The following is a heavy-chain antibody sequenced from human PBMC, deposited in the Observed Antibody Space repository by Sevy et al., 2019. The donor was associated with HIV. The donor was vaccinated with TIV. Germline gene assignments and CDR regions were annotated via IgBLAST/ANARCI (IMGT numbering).Heavy chain of an antibody. CDR1: GFTFNSYT. D-gene: IGHD3-10*01. CDR3: ARPYGSGSWEAFDI. CDR2: ITSGSTYI. Sequence: GGSLRLSCAASGFTFNSYTMNWVRQAPGKGLEWVSSITSGSTYIYYADSVKGRFTISRDNAKNSLYLQMNSLRAEDTAVYYCARPYGSGSWEAFDIWGQGTMVTVSS. V-gene: IGHV3-21*01. J-gene: IGHJ3*02.